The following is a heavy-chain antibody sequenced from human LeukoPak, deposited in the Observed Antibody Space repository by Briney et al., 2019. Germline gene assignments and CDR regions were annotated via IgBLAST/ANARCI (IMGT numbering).Heavy chain of an antibody. V-gene: IGHV7-4-1*02. CDR3: ARDQPLDTAMVTPWFDP. D-gene: IGHD5-18*01. Sequence: ASVKVSCKASGYTFTSYAMNWVRQAPGQGLEWVGWINTNTGNPTYAQGFTGRFVFSLDTSVSTAYLQISSLKAEDTAVYYCARDQPLDTAMVTPWFDPWGQGTLVTVSS. CDR2: INTNTGNP. J-gene: IGHJ5*02. CDR1: GYTFTSYA.